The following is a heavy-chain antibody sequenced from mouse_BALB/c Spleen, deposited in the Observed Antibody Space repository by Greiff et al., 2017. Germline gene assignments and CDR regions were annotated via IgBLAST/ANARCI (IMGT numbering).Heavy chain of an antibody. CDR1: GFTFSSYA. V-gene: IGHV5-9-4*01. J-gene: IGHJ3*01. CDR2: ISSGGSYT. D-gene: IGHD3-2*01. Sequence: EVMLVESGGGLVKPGGSLKLSCAASGFTFSSYAMSWVRQSPEKRLEWVAAISSGGSYTYYPDTVTGRFTISRDNAKNTLYLEMSSLRSEDTAMYYCARADSSGYGGFAYWGQGTLVTVSA. CDR3: ARADSSGYGGFAY.